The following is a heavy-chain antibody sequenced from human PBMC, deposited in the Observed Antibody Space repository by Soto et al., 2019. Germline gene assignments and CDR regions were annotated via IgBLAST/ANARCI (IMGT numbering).Heavy chain of an antibody. D-gene: IGHD6-13*01. CDR2: IFYSGST. CDR1: GGSISSSSYY. CDR3: ARERSSSWPDFDY. V-gene: IGHV4-39*07. J-gene: IGHJ4*02. Sequence: PSETLCLTCPVAGGSISSSSYYWGWLRQPPGKGLEWIGSIFYSGSTYYNPSLKSRVTISVDTSKNQFSLKLSSVTAADTAAYYCARERSSSWPDFDYWGQGTLVTVSS.